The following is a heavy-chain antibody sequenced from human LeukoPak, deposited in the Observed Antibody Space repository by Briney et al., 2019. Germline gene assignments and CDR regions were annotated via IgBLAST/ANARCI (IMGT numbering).Heavy chain of an antibody. J-gene: IGHJ3*01. CDR2: ISGNYGST. V-gene: IGHV3-23*01. Sequence: GGSLRLSCAASGFVLSDYGMHWVRQAPGKGLEWVSTISGNYGSTYYADSVKGRFTISRDNFKNTVFLRMNSLRAEDTAVYYCAKVVLLLTASDAFDFWGQGTKVTVSS. D-gene: IGHD2-21*02. CDR1: GFVLSDYG. CDR3: AKVVLLLTASDAFDF.